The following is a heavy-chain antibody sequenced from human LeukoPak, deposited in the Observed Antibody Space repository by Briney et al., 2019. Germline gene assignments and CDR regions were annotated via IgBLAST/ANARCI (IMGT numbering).Heavy chain of an antibody. V-gene: IGHV4-30-4*01. CDR2: IYYSGST. CDR1: GGSISSGDYY. Sequence: SQTLFLTCTVSGGSISSGDYYWSWIRQPPGKGLEWIGFIYYSGSTYYNPSLKSRVTISVDTSKNQFSLKLSSVTAADTAVYYCARMTTVTQPPRDWGQGTLVTVSS. J-gene: IGHJ4*02. D-gene: IGHD4-17*01. CDR3: ARMTTVTQPPRD.